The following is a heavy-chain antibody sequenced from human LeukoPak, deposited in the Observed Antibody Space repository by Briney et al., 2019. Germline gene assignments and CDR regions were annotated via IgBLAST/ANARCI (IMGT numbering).Heavy chain of an antibody. Sequence: SQTLSLTCTVSGGSISSGGYYWSWIRQHPGKGLEWIGYIPNSGSTYYNPSLKSRVTISVDTSKNQFSLKLSSVTAADTAVYYCARGRRGQSSWSLYNWFDPWGQGTLVTVSS. CDR3: ARGRRGQSSWSLYNWFDP. D-gene: IGHD6-13*01. V-gene: IGHV4-31*03. CDR1: GGSISSGGYY. CDR2: IPNSGST. J-gene: IGHJ5*02.